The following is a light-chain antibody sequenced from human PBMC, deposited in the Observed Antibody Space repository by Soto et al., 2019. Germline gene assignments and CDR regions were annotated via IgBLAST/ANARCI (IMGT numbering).Light chain of an antibody. CDR1: QGISSY. Sequence: AIRMTQSPSSLSASTGDRVTITCRASQGISSYLAWYQQKPGKAPKLLIYAASTLQSGVPSRFSGSGSGTDFTLTISCLQSEDFVTYYCQQYYSYPRTFGQGTKVEIK. CDR3: QQYYSYPRT. V-gene: IGKV1-8*01. J-gene: IGKJ1*01. CDR2: AAS.